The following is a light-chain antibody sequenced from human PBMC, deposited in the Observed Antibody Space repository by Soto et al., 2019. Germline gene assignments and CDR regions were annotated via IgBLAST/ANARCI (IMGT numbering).Light chain of an antibody. J-gene: IGKJ1*01. CDR3: QQYNTFWT. CDR2: DAS. Sequence: DVQMTQSPSTLSASVGDRVTITCRASQSISSWLAWYQQKPGKAPKLLIYDASSLESGVPSRVSGSGSGTEFTLTISSLQPDDFATYSCQQYNTFWTFGPGTKVDIK. V-gene: IGKV1-5*01. CDR1: QSISSW.